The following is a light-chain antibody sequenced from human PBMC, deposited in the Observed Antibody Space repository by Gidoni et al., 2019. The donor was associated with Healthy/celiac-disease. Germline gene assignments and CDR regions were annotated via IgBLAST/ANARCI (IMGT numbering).Light chain of an antibody. CDR2: GAS. CDR1: QSVSSN. J-gene: IGKJ1*01. Sequence: EIVMTPSPATLSVSPGERATLHCRASQSVSSNLDWYQQKPGQAPRLLLYGASTRATGIPARFSGSGSGTEFNLTISSLQSEDLEVDYCQQYKNWTPWTFXXXTKVEIK. V-gene: IGKV3-15*01. CDR3: QQYKNWTPWT.